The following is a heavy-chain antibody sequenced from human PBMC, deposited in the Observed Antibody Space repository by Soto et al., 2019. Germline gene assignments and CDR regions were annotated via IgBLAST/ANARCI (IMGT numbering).Heavy chain of an antibody. CDR1: GGSISSYY. CDR2: IYYSGST. J-gene: IGHJ3*02. V-gene: IGHV4-59*01. D-gene: IGHD3-16*01. Sequence: QVQMQESGPGLVKPSETLSLTYTVSGGSISSYYWTWIRQPPGKGLEWIGYIYYSGSTNYNPSLQSRVTISVDTSMNQFSLKLTSVTAADTAVYYCAIGGYDAFDIWGQGTMVTVSS. CDR3: AIGGYDAFDI.